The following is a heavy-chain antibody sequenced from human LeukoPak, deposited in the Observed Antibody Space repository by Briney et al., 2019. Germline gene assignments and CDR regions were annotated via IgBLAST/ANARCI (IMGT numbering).Heavy chain of an antibody. CDR2: ISSTGSTK. Sequence: GGSLRLSCAASGFTFSGYNMNRVRQAPGKGLEWVSYISSTGSTKYYADSVKGRFTISRDNAKNSLYLQMNSLRAEDTAVYYCARDDCNGGSCYPDYWGQGTLVTVSS. D-gene: IGHD2-15*01. CDR3: ARDDCNGGSCYPDY. CDR1: GFTFSGYN. V-gene: IGHV3-48*03. J-gene: IGHJ4*02.